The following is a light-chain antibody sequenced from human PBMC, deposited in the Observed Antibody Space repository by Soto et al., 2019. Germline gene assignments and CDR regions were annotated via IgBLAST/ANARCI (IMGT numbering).Light chain of an antibody. CDR3: SSYTSSRTL. V-gene: IGLV2-14*01. CDR2: DVS. CDR1: SSDVGGYNY. Sequence: QSALTQPASVSGSPGQSITISCTGTSSDVGGYNYVSWYQQHPGKAPKLMIYDVSNRPSGVSNRFSGSKSGNTASLTISGLQAEDEADYYRSSYTSSRTLFGGGTKLTVL. J-gene: IGLJ2*01.